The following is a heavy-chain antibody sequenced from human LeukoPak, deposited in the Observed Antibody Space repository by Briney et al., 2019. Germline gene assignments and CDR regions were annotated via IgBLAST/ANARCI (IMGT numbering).Heavy chain of an antibody. CDR1: GGSISSYY. CDR2: IYYSGST. CDR3: ARASATRRVDY. V-gene: IGHV4-59*01. J-gene: IGHJ4*02. D-gene: IGHD2-15*01. Sequence: PSETLSLTCTVSGGSISSYYWSWIRQPPGKGLEWIGYIYYSGSTNYNPSLKSRVTISVDTSKNQFSLKLSSVTAADTAVYYCARASATRRVDYWGQGTLVTVSS.